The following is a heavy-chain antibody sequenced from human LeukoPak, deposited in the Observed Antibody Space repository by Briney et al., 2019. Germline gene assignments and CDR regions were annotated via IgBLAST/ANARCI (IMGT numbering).Heavy chain of an antibody. J-gene: IGHJ5*02. Sequence: GASVKVSCKASGYTFTGYYMHWVQQAPGQGLEWMGWINPNSGGTNYAQKFQGRVTMTRDTSISTAYMELSRLRSDDTAVYYCARDWIVVVPAATYGTFDPWGQGTLVTVSS. CDR1: GYTFTGYY. D-gene: IGHD2-2*01. CDR2: INPNSGGT. V-gene: IGHV1-2*02. CDR3: ARDWIVVVPAATYGTFDP.